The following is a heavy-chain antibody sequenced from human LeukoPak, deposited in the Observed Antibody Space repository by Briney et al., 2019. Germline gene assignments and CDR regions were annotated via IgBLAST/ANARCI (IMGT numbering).Heavy chain of an antibody. V-gene: IGHV3-7*01. J-gene: IGHJ3*02. CDR3: ARDWGNWVNAFDI. CDR2: IKGDGSER. CDR1: GFTFSSYW. D-gene: IGHD7-27*01. Sequence: GGSLRLSCAASGFTFSSYWMTWVRQTPGKGLEWVAHIKGDGSERYYVDSVKGRFTISRDNAKISLSLQMNSLRAEDTAVYYCARDWGNWVNAFDIWGQGTVVTVSS.